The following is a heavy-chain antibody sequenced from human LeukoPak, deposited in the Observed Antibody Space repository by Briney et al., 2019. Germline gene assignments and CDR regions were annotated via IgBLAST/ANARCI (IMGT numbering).Heavy chain of an antibody. Sequence: ASVKVSCKASGHTFTSYGISWVRQAPGQGLEWMGWISAYNGNTNYAQKLQGRVTMTTNTSTSTAYMELRSLRSDDTAAYYCARVLREQDFDYWGQGTLVTVSS. CDR2: ISAYNGNT. D-gene: IGHD1-26*01. CDR1: GHTFTSYG. V-gene: IGHV1-18*01. J-gene: IGHJ4*02. CDR3: ARVLREQDFDY.